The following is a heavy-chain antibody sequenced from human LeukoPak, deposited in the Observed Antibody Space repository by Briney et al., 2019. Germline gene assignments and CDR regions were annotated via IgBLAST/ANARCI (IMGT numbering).Heavy chain of an antibody. CDR1: GGSFSGYY. V-gene: IGHV4-34*01. CDR2: INHSGST. Sequence: SETLSLTCAVYGGSFSGYYWSWIRQPPGKGLEWIGEINHSGSTNYNPSLKSRVTMSVDTSKNQFSLKLSSVTAADTAVYYCARSARSSSWNHDAFDIWGQGTMVTVSS. CDR3: ARSARSSSWNHDAFDI. J-gene: IGHJ3*02. D-gene: IGHD6-13*01.